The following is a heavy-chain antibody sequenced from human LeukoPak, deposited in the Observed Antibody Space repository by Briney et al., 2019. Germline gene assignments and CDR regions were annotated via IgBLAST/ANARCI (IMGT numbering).Heavy chain of an antibody. J-gene: IGHJ4*02. CDR2: INHSGST. V-gene: IGHV4-34*01. CDR1: GGSFSGYY. D-gene: IGHD3-22*01. CDR3: ARHTDYYDSSGYPDY. Sequence: SETLSLTCAVYGGSFSGYYWSWIRQPPGKGLEWIGEINHSGSTNYNPSLKSRVTISVDTSKNQFSLKLSSVTAADTAVYYCARHTDYYDSSGYPDYWGRGTLATVSS.